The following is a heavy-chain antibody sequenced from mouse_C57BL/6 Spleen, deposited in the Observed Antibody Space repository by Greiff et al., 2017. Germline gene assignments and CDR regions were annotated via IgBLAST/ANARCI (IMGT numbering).Heavy chain of an antibody. CDR3: AGEKGSYFDY. V-gene: IGHV1-52*01. J-gene: IGHJ2*01. CDR1: GYTFTSYW. CDR2: IDPSDSDT. Sequence: QVQLQQPGAELVRPGSSVKLSCKASGYTFTSYWMHWVKQRPIQGLEWIGNIDPSDSDTTYNQKFKDKATLTVDKSSSTAYMQLSSLTSEDSAVYSSAGEKGSYFDYWGQGTTLTVSS.